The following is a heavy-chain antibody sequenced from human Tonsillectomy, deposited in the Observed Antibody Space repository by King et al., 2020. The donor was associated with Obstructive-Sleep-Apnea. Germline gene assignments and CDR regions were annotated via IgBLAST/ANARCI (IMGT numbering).Heavy chain of an antibody. Sequence: VQLVESGGDVVQPGRSLRLSCAASGFPFSAYGMHWVRQAPGKGLEWVAVIWYDGSNKYYADSVKGRFTVSRDNSNNTLYLQMNSLRAEDTAVYYCASTVDYGDYVFDYWGQGTLVTVSS. D-gene: IGHD4-17*01. CDR3: ASTVDYGDYVFDY. CDR1: GFPFSAYG. J-gene: IGHJ4*02. V-gene: IGHV3-33*01. CDR2: IWYDGSNK.